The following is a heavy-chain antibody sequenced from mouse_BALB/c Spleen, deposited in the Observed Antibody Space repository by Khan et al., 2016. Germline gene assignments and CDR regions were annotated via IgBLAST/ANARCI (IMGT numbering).Heavy chain of an antibody. D-gene: IGHD2-2*01. CDR1: GFTFSSYA. CDR3: AREGLRRRPFDY. CDR2: ISSGGSYT. J-gene: IGHJ2*01. V-gene: IGHV5-9-4*01. Sequence: EVELVESGGGLVKPGGSLKLSCAASGFTFSSYAMSWVRLSPEKRLEWVAEISSGGSYTYYPDTVTGRFTISRDNAKNTLYLEMSSLRSEDTAMYYCAREGLRRRPFDYWGQGTTLTVSS.